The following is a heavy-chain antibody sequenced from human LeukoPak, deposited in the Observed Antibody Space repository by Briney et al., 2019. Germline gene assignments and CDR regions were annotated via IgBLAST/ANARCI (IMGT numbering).Heavy chain of an antibody. CDR1: GFTLSSHS. V-gene: IGHV3-21*01. CDR2: ISSSSSYI. CDR3: AKERRSYYGSGSYFYYYYYMDV. D-gene: IGHD3-10*01. J-gene: IGHJ6*03. Sequence: GGSLRLSCAASGFTLSSHSMNWVRQAPGKGLEWVASISSSSSYIYYADSVKGRFTISRDNAKNSLFLQMNSLRAEDTAVYYCAKERRSYYGSGSYFYYYYYMDVWGKGTTVTISS.